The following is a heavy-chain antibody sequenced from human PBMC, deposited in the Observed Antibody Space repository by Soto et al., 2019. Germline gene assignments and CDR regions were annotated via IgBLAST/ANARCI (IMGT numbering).Heavy chain of an antibody. CDR2: IWYDGSNK. CDR1: GFTFSSYG. CDR3: ARALCTNGVCYYLDY. J-gene: IGHJ4*02. Sequence: QVQLVESGGGVVQPGRSLRLSCAASGFTFSSYGMHWVRQAPGKGLERVAVIWYDGSNKYYADSVKGRFTISRDNSKNTLYLQMNSLRAEDTAVYYCARALCTNGVCYYLDYWGQGTLVTVSS. V-gene: IGHV3-33*01. D-gene: IGHD2-8*01.